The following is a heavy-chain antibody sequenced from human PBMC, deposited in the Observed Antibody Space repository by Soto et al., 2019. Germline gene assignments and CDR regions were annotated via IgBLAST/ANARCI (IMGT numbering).Heavy chain of an antibody. Sequence: QVQLQESGPGLVKPSETLSLTCTVSGGSISSYYWSWIRQPPGKGLEWIGYIYYGGSTNYNPSHTRRVTISVDTTKTQFSLKRSSVTAADAAVYYWASQWGFAADYWGQGTLVTVSS. V-gene: IGHV4-59*08. CDR1: GGSISSYY. J-gene: IGHJ4*02. CDR3: ASQWGFAADY. CDR2: IYYGGST. D-gene: IGHD7-27*01.